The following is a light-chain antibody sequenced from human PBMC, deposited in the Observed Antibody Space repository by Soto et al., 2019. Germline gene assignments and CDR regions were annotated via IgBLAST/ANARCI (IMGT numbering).Light chain of an antibody. V-gene: IGLV2-14*01. CDR2: EVS. J-gene: IGLJ1*01. Sequence: QSALAQPASVSGSPGQSIAISCTGTSSDVGAYNYVSWYQQHPGKAPKLIVHEVSDRSSGVSDRFSGSKSGNTASLTISGLQAEDEADYYCSSYTGAYTLVFGTGTKLTVL. CDR1: SSDVGAYNY. CDR3: SSYTGAYTLV.